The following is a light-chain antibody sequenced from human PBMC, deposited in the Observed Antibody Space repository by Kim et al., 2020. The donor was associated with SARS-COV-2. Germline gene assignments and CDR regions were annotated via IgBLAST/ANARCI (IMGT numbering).Light chain of an antibody. CDR1: SSDVGAYTY. V-gene: IGLV2-14*03. Sequence: GRSITISCSGTSSDVGAYTYVSWYQQHPGKAPRLMIYGVSNRPSGVSNRFSGSKSANTASLTISGLQAEDEADYYCSAYSSSKTYVFGTGTKVTVL. CDR3: SAYSSSKTYV. CDR2: GVS. J-gene: IGLJ1*01.